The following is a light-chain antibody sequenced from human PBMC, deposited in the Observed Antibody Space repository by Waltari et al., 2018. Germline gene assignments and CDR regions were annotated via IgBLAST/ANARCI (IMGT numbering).Light chain of an antibody. CDR3: QSYDDSLSGYV. CDR2: SNN. Sequence: QSVLTQPPSASGTPGQSVTISCSGSSSNIGTNTVNWYQPLPGTAPKLLICSNNQRPSGVPDRFSGSKSGTSSSLVITGLQAEDEAEFYCQSYDDSLSGYVFGGGTKLTVL. V-gene: IGLV1-44*01. CDR1: SSNIGTNT. J-gene: IGLJ3*02.